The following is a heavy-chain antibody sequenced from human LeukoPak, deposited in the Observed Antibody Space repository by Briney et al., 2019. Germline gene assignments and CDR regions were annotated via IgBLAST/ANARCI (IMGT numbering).Heavy chain of an antibody. CDR3: ARDSGGLVVIYAFDI. J-gene: IGHJ3*02. CDR1: GFTVSSNE. V-gene: IGHV3-38-3*01. D-gene: IGHD3-22*01. CDR2: ISGGST. Sequence: GGSLRLSCAASGFTVSSNEMSWVRQAPGKGLEWVSSISGGSTYYADSRKGRFTISRDNSKNTLHLQMNSLRAEDTAVYYCARDSGGLVVIYAFDIWGQGTMVTVSS.